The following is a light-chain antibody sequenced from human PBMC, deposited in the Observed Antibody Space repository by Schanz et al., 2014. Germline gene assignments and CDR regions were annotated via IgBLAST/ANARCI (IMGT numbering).Light chain of an antibody. Sequence: EIVMTQSPATLSVSPGERVTLSCRASQSVSSYLAWYQQKPGQAPRLVIYGASNRATGIPDRFSGSGSGTDFTLTITRLEPEDFAVYYCQHGGSPVTFGRGTKVEIK. CDR3: QHGGSPVT. J-gene: IGKJ4*01. CDR1: QSVSSY. V-gene: IGKV3-20*01. CDR2: GAS.